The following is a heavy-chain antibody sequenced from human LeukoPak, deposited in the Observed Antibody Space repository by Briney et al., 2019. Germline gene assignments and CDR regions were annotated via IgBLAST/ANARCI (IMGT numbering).Heavy chain of an antibody. Sequence: SVKVSCKASGGTLSSYAISWVRQAPGQGLEWMGGIIPIFGTANYAQKFQGRVTITADESTSTAYMELSSLRSEDTAVYYCARDVYSGSYSFDYWGQGTLVTVSS. CDR2: IIPIFGTA. CDR1: GGTLSSYA. CDR3: ARDVYSGSYSFDY. J-gene: IGHJ4*02. V-gene: IGHV1-69*13. D-gene: IGHD1-26*01.